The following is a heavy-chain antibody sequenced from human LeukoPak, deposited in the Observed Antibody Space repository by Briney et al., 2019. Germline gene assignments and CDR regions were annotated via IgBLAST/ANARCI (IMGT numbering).Heavy chain of an antibody. CDR1: GVSISSGGFS. CDR2: IYTSGTT. J-gene: IGHJ4*02. D-gene: IGHD6-13*01. CDR3: ARSHSSSWYYFDY. V-gene: IGHV4-61*02. Sequence: PSETLSLTCAVSGVSISSGGFSWSWIRQPAGKGLEWIGRIYTSGTTNYNPSLKSRVTMSVDTSKNLFSLKLSSLTAADTAVYYCARSHSSSWYYFDYWGQGTLVTVSS.